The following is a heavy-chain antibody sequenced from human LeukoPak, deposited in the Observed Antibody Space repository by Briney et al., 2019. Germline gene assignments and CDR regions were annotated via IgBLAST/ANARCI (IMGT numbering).Heavy chain of an antibody. D-gene: IGHD6-13*01. CDR1: GFTFSSYA. Sequence: GRSLRLSCAASGFTFSSYAMHWVRQAPGKGLEWVAVISYDGSNKYYADSVKGRFAISRDNSKNTLYLQMNSLRAEDTAVYYCARDFGDRYYSSSCSLDYWGQGTLVTVSS. CDR3: ARDFGDRYYSSSCSLDY. J-gene: IGHJ4*02. V-gene: IGHV3-30*09. CDR2: ISYDGSNK.